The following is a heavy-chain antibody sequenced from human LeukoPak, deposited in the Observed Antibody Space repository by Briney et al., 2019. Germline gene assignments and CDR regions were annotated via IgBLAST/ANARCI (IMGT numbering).Heavy chain of an antibody. CDR3: ARIHTMIVVSETYYFDY. J-gene: IGHJ4*02. CDR1: GYSFTSYW. CDR2: IYPGDFDT. D-gene: IGHD3-22*01. Sequence: GESLKISCKGSGYSFTSYWIGWVRQMPGKGLEWMGIIYPGDFDTRYSPSFQGQVTISADKSISTAYLQWSSLKASDTAMYYCARIHTMIVVSETYYFDYWGQGTLVTVSS. V-gene: IGHV5-51*01.